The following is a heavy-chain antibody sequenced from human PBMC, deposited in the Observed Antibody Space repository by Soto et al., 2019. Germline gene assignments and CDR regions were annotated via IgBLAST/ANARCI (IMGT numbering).Heavy chain of an antibody. Sequence: PSETLSLTCAVYGGSFSGYYWSWIRQPPGKGLEWIGEINHSGSTNYNPSLKSRVTISVDTSKNQFSLKLSSVTAADTAVYYCARGRPGRYCSSTSCYAKRYYHYYMAVWGQGTTVPGSS. J-gene: IGHJ6*03. CDR3: ARGRPGRYCSSTSCYAKRYYHYYMAV. V-gene: IGHV4-34*01. D-gene: IGHD2-2*01. CDR2: INHSGST. CDR1: GGSFSGYY.